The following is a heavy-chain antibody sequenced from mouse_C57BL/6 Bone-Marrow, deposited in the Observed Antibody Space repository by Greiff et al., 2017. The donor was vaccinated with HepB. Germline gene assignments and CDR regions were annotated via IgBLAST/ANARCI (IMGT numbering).Heavy chain of an antibody. J-gene: IGHJ2*01. V-gene: IGHV1-81*01. CDR1: GYTFTSYG. CDR2: IYPRSGNT. CDR3: ARRITTVVGGD. Sequence: VQLVESGAELARPGASVKLSCKASGYTFTSYGISWVKQRTGQGLEWIGEIYPRSGNTYYNEKFKGKATLTADKSSSTAYMELRSLTSEDSAVYFCARRITTVVGGDWGQGTTLTVSS. D-gene: IGHD1-1*01.